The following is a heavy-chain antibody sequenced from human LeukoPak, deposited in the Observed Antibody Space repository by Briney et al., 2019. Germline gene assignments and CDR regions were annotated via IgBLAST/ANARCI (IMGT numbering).Heavy chain of an antibody. D-gene: IGHD2-15*01. CDR3: AKQRSEVVIAATNY. J-gene: IGHJ4*02. CDR2: ISGGGGST. Sequence: PGGSLRLSCAASGFSFSSYAMSWVRQAPGKGLEWVSAISGGGGSTYYADSVKGRFTISRDSSKNTLYQQMYSLRAEDTAVYFCAKQRSEVVIAATNYWGQGTLVTVSS. CDR1: GFSFSSYA. V-gene: IGHV3-23*01.